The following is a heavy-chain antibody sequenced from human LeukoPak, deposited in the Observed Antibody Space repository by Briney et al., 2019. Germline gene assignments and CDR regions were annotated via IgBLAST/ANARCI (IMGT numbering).Heavy chain of an antibody. J-gene: IGHJ3*02. D-gene: IGHD3-22*01. CDR3: AREGARDSSGYYGDAFDI. V-gene: IGHV3-21*01. Sequence: GGSLRLSCAASGFTFSSYSMNWVRQAPGKGLEWVSSISSSNSYIYYADSVKGRFTISRDNAKNSLYLQMNSLRAEDTALYYCAREGARDSSGYYGDAFDIWGQGTMVAVSS. CDR2: ISSSNSYI. CDR1: GFTFSSYS.